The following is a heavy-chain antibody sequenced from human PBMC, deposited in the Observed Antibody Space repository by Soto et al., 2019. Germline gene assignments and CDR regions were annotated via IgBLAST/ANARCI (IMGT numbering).Heavy chain of an antibody. CDR1: GFTFSSYW. J-gene: IGHJ3*02. D-gene: IGHD6-13*01. V-gene: IGHV3-7*01. CDR2: IKQDGSEK. Sequence: EVQLVESGGGLVQPGGSLRLSCAASGFTFSSYWMSWVRQAPGKGLEWVANIKQDGSEKYYVDSVKGRFTISRENAKNSLYLQMNSLRAEDTAVYYCARESPSSSWFVNDDAFDIWGQGTMVTVSS. CDR3: ARESPSSSWFVNDDAFDI.